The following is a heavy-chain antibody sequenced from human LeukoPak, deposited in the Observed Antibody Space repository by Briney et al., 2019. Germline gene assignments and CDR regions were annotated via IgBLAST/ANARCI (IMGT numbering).Heavy chain of an antibody. CDR1: GGSISSSSYY. D-gene: IGHD6-19*01. CDR2: IYYSGST. Sequence: PSETLSLTCTVSGGSISSSSYYWGWIRQPPGKGLEWIGSIYYSGSTYYNPSLKSRVTISVDTSKNQFSLKLCSVTAADTAVYYCASGSSGWLEPYYFDYWGQGTLVTVSS. CDR3: ASGSSGWLEPYYFDY. J-gene: IGHJ4*02. V-gene: IGHV4-39*01.